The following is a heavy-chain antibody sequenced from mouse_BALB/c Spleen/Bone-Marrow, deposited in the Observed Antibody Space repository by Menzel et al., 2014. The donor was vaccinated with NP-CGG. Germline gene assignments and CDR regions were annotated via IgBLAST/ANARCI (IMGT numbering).Heavy chain of an antibody. D-gene: IGHD2-1*01. CDR1: GFSLTGFG. J-gene: IGHJ2*01. CDR2: IWGDGNT. Sequence: QVQLKQSGPGLVAPSQSLSITCTVSGFSLTGFGVNWVRQPPEKGLEWLGIIWGDGNTDYTSALKSRLTISKDNSKSQVFLKMTSLQTDDTARYYCARVGYGNYSYYFDYRGQGTTLTVSS. V-gene: IGHV2-6-7*01. CDR3: ARVGYGNYSYYFDY.